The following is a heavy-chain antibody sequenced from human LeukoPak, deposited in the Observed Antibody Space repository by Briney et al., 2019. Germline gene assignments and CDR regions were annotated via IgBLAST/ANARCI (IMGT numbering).Heavy chain of an antibody. V-gene: IGHV3-30*04. CDR1: GFTFSSYA. CDR2: ISYDGSNK. CDR3: ARGLAAPDY. D-gene: IGHD3-16*01. Sequence: PGRSLRLSCAASGFTFSSYAMHWVRQAPGKGLEWVAVISYDGSNKYYADSVKGRFTISRDNSKNTLYLQMNSLRAEDTAVYYCARGLAAPDYWGQGTLVTVSS. J-gene: IGHJ4*02.